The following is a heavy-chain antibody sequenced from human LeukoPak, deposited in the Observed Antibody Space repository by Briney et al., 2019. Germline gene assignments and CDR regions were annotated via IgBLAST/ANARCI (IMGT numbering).Heavy chain of an antibody. V-gene: IGHV3-21*04. Sequence: GGSLRLSCAASGFTFSSYAMNWVRQAPGKGLEWVSTISTSSSDIYYADSLKGRFTISRDNAKNSLYLQMNSLRAEDTALYYCARGYYYDSSAAWRAFHIWGQGTMVTVSS. J-gene: IGHJ3*02. D-gene: IGHD3-22*01. CDR3: ARGYYYDSSAAWRAFHI. CDR2: ISTSSSDI. CDR1: GFTFSSYA.